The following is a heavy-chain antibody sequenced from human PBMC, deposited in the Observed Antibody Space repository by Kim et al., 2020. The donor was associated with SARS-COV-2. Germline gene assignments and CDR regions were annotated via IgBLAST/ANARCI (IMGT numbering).Heavy chain of an antibody. CDR2: ISSSSSYI. J-gene: IGHJ4*02. CDR1: GFTFSSYS. Sequence: GGSLRLSCAASGFTFSSYSMNWVRQAPGKGLEWVSSISSSSSYIYYADSVKGRFTISRDNAKNSLYLQMNSLRAEDTAVYYCARDSGYGDMSNDYWGQGTLVTVSS. CDR3: ARDSGYGDMSNDY. V-gene: IGHV3-21*01. D-gene: IGHD4-17*01.